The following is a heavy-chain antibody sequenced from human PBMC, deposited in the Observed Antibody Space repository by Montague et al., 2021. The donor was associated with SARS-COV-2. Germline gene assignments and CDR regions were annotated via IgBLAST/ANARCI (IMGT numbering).Heavy chain of an antibody. CDR2: MYNSEST. Sequence: SETLSLTCNVAGGSMSGYNWSWIRQPPGKGLQWIGSMYNSESTSYNPSLKSRVTISVDTSKKQFSLKLNSVTAADTAVYYCARLLLELPGDYWGQGTLVTVSS. CDR3: ARLLLELPGDY. V-gene: IGHV4-59*08. CDR1: GGSMSGYN. D-gene: IGHD1-7*01. J-gene: IGHJ4*02.